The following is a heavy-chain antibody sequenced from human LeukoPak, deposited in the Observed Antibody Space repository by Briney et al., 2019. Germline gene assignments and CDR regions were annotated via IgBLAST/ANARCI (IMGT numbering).Heavy chain of an antibody. J-gene: IGHJ4*02. CDR3: ARGVVVAAAYDY. CDR1: GGSFSGYY. Sequence: SETLSLTCAVYGGSFSGYYWSWIRQPPGKGLEWIGEINHSGSTNYNPSLKSRVTISVDTSKNQFSLKLSSVTAADTAVYYCARGVVVAAAYDYWGQGTLVTVSS. CDR2: INHSGST. D-gene: IGHD2-15*01. V-gene: IGHV4-34*01.